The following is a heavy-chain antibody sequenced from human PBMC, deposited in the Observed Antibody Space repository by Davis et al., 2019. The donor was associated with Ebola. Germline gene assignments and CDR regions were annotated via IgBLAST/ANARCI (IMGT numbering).Heavy chain of an antibody. Sequence: GSLRLSCTVSGGSISSSSYYWGWIRQPPGKGLEWIGSIYYSGSTNYNPSLKSLVTLSVDTSKNPFSLKLRSVPAADTAVYYCASSYYDILTGYSDVWGQGTTVTVSS. CDR1: GGSISSSSYY. D-gene: IGHD3-9*01. CDR2: IYYSGST. CDR3: ASSYYDILTGYSDV. V-gene: IGHV4-39*07. J-gene: IGHJ6*02.